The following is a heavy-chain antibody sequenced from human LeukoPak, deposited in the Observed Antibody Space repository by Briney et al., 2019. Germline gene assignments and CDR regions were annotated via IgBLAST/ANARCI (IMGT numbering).Heavy chain of an antibody. CDR3: ARGDIVVVPAAHPEYFQH. D-gene: IGHD2-2*01. J-gene: IGHJ1*01. CDR1: GGSISSSSYY. V-gene: IGHV4-39*07. Sequence: ETLSLTCTVSGGSISSSSYYWGWIRQPPGKGLEWIGSIYYSGSTYYNPSLKSRVTISVDTSKNQFSLKLSSVTAADTAVYYCARGDIVVVPAAHPEYFQHWGQGTLVTVSS. CDR2: IYYSGST.